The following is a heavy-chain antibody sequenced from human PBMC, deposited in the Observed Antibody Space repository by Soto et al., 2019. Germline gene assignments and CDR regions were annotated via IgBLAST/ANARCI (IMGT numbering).Heavy chain of an antibody. V-gene: IGHV4-4*02. CDR1: NASISSRKW. CDR2: IYHSGSI. J-gene: IGHJ3*02. CDR3: ASKFGELLADAFDI. Sequence: QVQLQESGPGLVKPSGTLSLTCTVSNASISSRKWWTWVRQTPGKGLEWIGEIYHSGSINHNPSRKSRVPTSVDKSNNQFSLKMTSVTAADTAVYYCASKFGELLADAFDIWGQGTVVTVSS. D-gene: IGHD3-10*01.